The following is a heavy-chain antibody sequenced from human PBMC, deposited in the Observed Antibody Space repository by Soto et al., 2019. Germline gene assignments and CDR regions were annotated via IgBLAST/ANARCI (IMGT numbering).Heavy chain of an antibody. Sequence: ASVKGSCKASGYTFSEYYVHWVRQAQGQGPEWMGRINPNSGDTKFAQKFQGRVTMTRDTSVRTAFMELNWLKPDDTAVYYCARESGGATATLDYYYFYMDVWGQGTTVTVSS. CDR1: GYTFSEYY. CDR2: INPNSGDT. D-gene: IGHD5-12*01. CDR3: ARESGGATATLDYYYFYMDV. J-gene: IGHJ6*03. V-gene: IGHV1-2*06.